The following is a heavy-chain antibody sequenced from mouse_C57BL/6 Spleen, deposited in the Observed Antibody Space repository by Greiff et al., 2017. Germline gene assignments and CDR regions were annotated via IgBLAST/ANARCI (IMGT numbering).Heavy chain of an antibody. D-gene: IGHD1-1*01. V-gene: IGHV1-80*01. CDR3: ARDYYGSNFYAMDY. Sequence: VQLQQSGAELVKPGASVKISCKASGYAFSSYWMNWVKQRPGKGLEWIGQIYPGDGDTNYNGKFKGKATLTADKSSSTAYMQLRSLTSEDSAVCVCARDYYGSNFYAMDYWGQGTSVTVSA. J-gene: IGHJ4*01. CDR2: IYPGDGDT. CDR1: GYAFSSYW.